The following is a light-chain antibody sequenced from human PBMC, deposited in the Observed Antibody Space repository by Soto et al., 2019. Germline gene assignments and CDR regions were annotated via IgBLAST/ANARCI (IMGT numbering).Light chain of an antibody. CDR2: DAS. Sequence: EIVLTQSPATLSLSPGERAALSCRASETVDSFLAWYQQKPGQAPRLLIYDASKRATCIPARFSGIGSGTVFTLTICSLEPEDFAVYYCQQRKKWPPLTFGGGTKVESK. CDR3: QQRKKWPPLT. V-gene: IGKV3-11*01. J-gene: IGKJ4*01. CDR1: ETVDSF.